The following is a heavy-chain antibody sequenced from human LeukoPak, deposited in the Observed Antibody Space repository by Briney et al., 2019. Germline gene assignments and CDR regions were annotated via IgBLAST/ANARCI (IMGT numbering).Heavy chain of an antibody. D-gene: IGHD4/OR15-4a*01. V-gene: IGHV1-18*01. Sequence: GASVKVSCKASGYTFTSYGISWVRQAPGQGLEWMGWISAYNGNTNYAQKLQGRVTMTTDTSTSTAYMELRSLRSDDTAVYYCARGVLSTPKSRVPWFDPWGQGTLVTVSS. CDR3: ARGVLSTPKSRVPWFDP. CDR2: ISAYNGNT. J-gene: IGHJ5*02. CDR1: GYTFTSYG.